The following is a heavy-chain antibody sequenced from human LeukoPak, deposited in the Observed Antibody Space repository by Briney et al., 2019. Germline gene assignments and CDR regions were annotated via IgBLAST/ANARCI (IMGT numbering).Heavy chain of an antibody. CDR2: IYSGGST. CDR3: ARDENWNVDY. Sequence: GGSLRLSCAASGFTFSSYSMNWVRQAPGKGLEWVSVIYSGGSTYYADSVKGRFTISRDNSKNTLYLQMNSLRAEDTAVYYCARDENWNVDYWGQGTLVTVSS. D-gene: IGHD1-1*01. CDR1: GFTFSSYS. J-gene: IGHJ4*02. V-gene: IGHV3-53*01.